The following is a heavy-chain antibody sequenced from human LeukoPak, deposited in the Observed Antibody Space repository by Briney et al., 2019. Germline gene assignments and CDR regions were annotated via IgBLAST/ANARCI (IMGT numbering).Heavy chain of an antibody. CDR1: GYTFTIYG. CDR3: GREGVAGTGLDY. J-gene: IGHJ4*01. CDR2: INPSGGT. V-gene: IGHV1-46*01. Sequence: ASVKVSCKTSGYTFTIYGLNWVRQAPGQGLEWMGIINPSGGTSYAQKLQGRITMTRDTSTSTLYMELSRLRSEDTAVYYCGREGVAGTGLDYWGQGTLVTVSS. D-gene: IGHD6-13*01.